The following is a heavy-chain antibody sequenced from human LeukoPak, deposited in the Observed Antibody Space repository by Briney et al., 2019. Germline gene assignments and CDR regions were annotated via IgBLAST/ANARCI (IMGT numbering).Heavy chain of an antibody. CDR3: GCSVGDV. J-gene: IGHJ6*04. V-gene: IGHV3-33*01. Sequence: GGSVRLSCAASGFTFSSFGMHWVRQAPGKGLEWVAVIWYDGINKYYADPVKGRFTISRDNSKNTLYLQMNSLRAEDTAVYYCGCSVGDVWGKGTTVIVSS. D-gene: IGHD2-21*01. CDR2: IWYDGINK. CDR1: GFTFSSFG.